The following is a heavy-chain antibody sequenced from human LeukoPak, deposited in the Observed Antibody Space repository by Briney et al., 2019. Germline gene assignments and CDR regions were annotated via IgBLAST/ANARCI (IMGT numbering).Heavy chain of an antibody. V-gene: IGHV3-48*01. CDR2: ISSSSSTI. Sequence: GGSLRLSCAASGFTFSSYSMNWVGQAPGQGMEWVSYISSSSSTIYSAAPVTGRFTISRDNAKNSLYLQMNSLRAEETAVYYCASVYYCGGDCYPLDYWGQGTLVTVSS. CDR1: GFTFSSYS. D-gene: IGHD2-21*02. CDR3: ASVYYCGGDCYPLDY. J-gene: IGHJ4*02.